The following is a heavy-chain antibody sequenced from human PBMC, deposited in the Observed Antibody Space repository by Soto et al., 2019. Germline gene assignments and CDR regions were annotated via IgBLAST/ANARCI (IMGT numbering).Heavy chain of an antibody. Sequence: PSETLSLTCTVSGGSVSSGSYYWSWIRQPPGKGLEWIGYIYYSGSTNYNPSLKSRVTISVDTSKNQFSLKLSSVTAADTAVYYCARAVLVGATLPTGSNWFDPWGQGTLVTVSS. J-gene: IGHJ5*02. D-gene: IGHD1-26*01. CDR1: GGSVSSGSYY. CDR2: IYYSGST. V-gene: IGHV4-61*01. CDR3: ARAVLVGATLPTGSNWFDP.